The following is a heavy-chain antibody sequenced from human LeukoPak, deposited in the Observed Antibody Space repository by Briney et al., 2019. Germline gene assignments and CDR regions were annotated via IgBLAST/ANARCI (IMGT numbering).Heavy chain of an antibody. D-gene: IGHD1-26*01. Sequence: GGSLRLSCAASGFTFSSYGMHWVRQAPGKGLGWVAFIRYDGTKKYYADSVKGRFTISRDNSKNTLYLQMNSLRAEDTAVYYCAKDISGAPDRFDYWGQGTLVTVSS. V-gene: IGHV3-30*02. CDR2: IRYDGTKK. CDR1: GFTFSSYG. J-gene: IGHJ4*02. CDR3: AKDISGAPDRFDY.